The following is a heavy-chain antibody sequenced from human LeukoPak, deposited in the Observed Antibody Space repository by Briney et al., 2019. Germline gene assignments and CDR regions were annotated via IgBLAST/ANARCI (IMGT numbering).Heavy chain of an antibody. D-gene: IGHD4-17*01. J-gene: IGHJ4*02. CDR2: ISTSSIYI. CDR3: AITGPATVGGFDY. V-gene: IGHV3-21*04. CDR1: GFTFSSYS. Sequence: GGSLRLSCAASGFTFSSYSMNWVRQAPGKGLEWVSSISTSSIYIYYADSVKGRFTISRDNAKKLLFLQMNSLRAEDTAVYYCAITGPATVGGFDYWGQGTLVTVSS.